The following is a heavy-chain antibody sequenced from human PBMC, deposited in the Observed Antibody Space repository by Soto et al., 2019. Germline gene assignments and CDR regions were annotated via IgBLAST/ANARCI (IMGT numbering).Heavy chain of an antibody. CDR1: GYNYNLHW. CDR2: IDPSDSYT. CDR3: ATTLMRYCSSTSCYPLRYYYYGMDV. V-gene: IGHV5-10-1*01. Sequence: PGESLKISCRGSGYNYNLHWISWVRQMPGKGLEWMGRIDPSDSYTNYSPSFQGHVTISADKSISTAYLQWSSLKASDTAMYYCATTLMRYCSSTSCYPLRYYYYGMDVWGQGTTVTVSS. D-gene: IGHD2-2*01. J-gene: IGHJ6*02.